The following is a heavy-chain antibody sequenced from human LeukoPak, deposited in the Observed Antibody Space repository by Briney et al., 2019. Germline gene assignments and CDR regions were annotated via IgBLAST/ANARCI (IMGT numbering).Heavy chain of an antibody. J-gene: IGHJ4*02. CDR3: ARRYCSGGSCHPPDY. Sequence: KAGGSLRLSCAASGFTFSSYSMNWVRQAPGKGLEWVSSISSSSSYIYYADSVKGRFTISRDNAKNSLYLQMNSLRAGDTAVYYCARRYCSGGSCHPPDYWGQGTLVTVSS. V-gene: IGHV3-21*01. CDR1: GFTFSSYS. D-gene: IGHD2-15*01. CDR2: ISSSSSYI.